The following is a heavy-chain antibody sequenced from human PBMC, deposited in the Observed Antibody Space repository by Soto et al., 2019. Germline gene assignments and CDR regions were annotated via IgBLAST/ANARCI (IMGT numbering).Heavy chain of an antibody. D-gene: IGHD2-2*01. Sequence: KASETLSLTCSVSGGSISSGGYYWSWIRQHPGKGLEWIGYIYYSGSTYYNPSLKSRVTISVDTSKNQFSLKLSSVTAADTAVYYCAREMVVVVPAATYYYYGMDVWGQGTTVTVSS. V-gene: IGHV4-31*03. J-gene: IGHJ6*02. CDR1: GGSISSGGYY. CDR3: AREMVVVVPAATYYYYGMDV. CDR2: IYYSGST.